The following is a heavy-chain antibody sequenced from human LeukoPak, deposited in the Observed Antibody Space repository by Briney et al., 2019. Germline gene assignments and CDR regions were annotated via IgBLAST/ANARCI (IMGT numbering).Heavy chain of an antibody. V-gene: IGHV4-61*02. Sequence: PSETLSLTCTVSGGSISSSSYYWSWIRQPAGKGLEWIGRIYTSGTTHYNPSLKSRVTMSVDTSKNQFSLKLSSVTAADTAVYYCARDLIAAAGRCFDYWGQGTLVTVSS. CDR3: ARDLIAAAGRCFDY. J-gene: IGHJ4*02. D-gene: IGHD6-13*01. CDR2: IYTSGTT. CDR1: GGSISSSSYY.